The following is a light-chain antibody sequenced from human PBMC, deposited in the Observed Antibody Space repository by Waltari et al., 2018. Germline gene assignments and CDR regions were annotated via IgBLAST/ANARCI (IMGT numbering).Light chain of an antibody. CDR3: QQFNSVPFT. J-gene: IGKJ3*01. CDR1: QSIRSS. V-gene: IGKV1-13*02. Sequence: IQMTQSPSSLSASVGDKVTITCRASQSIRSSLGWYQQKPGKAPKSLIYKASNLESGVPSRFSGSGSWADFTLTISSLQPEDFGTYYCQQFNSVPFTFGPGTKLDIK. CDR2: KAS.